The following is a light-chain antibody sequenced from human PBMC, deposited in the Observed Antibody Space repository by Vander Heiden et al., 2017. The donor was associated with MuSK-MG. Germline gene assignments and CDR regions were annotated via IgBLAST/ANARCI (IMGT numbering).Light chain of an antibody. V-gene: IGLV7-46*01. CDR1: TGPVTIGHY. CDR2: DTT. J-gene: IGLJ2*01. Sequence: QAVVPQATSPAVLPGGVVTLTRGASTGPVTIGHYPYWFQQRPCQAPRTLINDTTNQQPRPPARFSGSLFGGNAALTLSGAQPEDEADYYCLLSCNGVRVFGGGTKLTVL. CDR3: LLSCNGVRV.